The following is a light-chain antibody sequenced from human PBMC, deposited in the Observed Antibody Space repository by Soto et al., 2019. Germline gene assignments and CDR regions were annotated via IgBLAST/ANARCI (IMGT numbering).Light chain of an antibody. Sequence: QSVLTQPPSASGSPGQSVTISCTGTSSDVGGYKYVPWYQQHPGKAPKLMISGVSKRPSGVPDRFSGSKSGNTASLTVSGLQAEDEADYYCTSYAGSNNFVFGTGTKVTVL. CDR2: GVS. CDR1: SSDVGGYKY. CDR3: TSYAGSNNFV. V-gene: IGLV2-8*01. J-gene: IGLJ1*01.